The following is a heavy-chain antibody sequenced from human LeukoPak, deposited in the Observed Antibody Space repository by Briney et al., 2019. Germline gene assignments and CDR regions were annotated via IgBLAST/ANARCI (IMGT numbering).Heavy chain of an antibody. V-gene: IGHV3-21*01. CDR2: ISSSSSYI. D-gene: IGHD2-8*02. CDR1: GFTFSSYS. CDR3: ARVAVSGPTGWFDS. Sequence: TSGGSLRLSCAASGFTFSSYSMNWVRQAPGKGLEWVSSISSSSSYIYYADSVKGRFTISRDNVDNVVYLQMNSLGAEDTAVYYCARVAVSGPTGWFDSWGQGTLVIVSS. J-gene: IGHJ5*01.